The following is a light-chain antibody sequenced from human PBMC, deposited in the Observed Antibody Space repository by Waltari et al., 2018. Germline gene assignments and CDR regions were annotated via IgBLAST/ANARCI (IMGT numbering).Light chain of an antibody. CDR2: AAS. J-gene: IGKJ1*01. CDR1: QGINNY. CDR3: QKYDSAPWT. Sequence: IQMTQSPSSRSASVGDSVTITCRASQGINNYLAWYQKRPGKVPKLLIYAASTWQSGGPSRFSGSGYGTDFTLTISSLQPEDVATYYCQKYDSAPWTFGQGTKVEIK. V-gene: IGKV1-27*01.